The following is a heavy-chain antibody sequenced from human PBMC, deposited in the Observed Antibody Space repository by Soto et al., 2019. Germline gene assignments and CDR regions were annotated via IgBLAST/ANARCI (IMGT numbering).Heavy chain of an antibody. Sequence: GGSLRLSCAASGFTVSSNYMSWVRQAPGKGLEWVSVIYSGGSTYYADSVKGRFTISRDNSKNTLYLQMNSLRAEDTAVYYCARDDAPMSSGYYAWNYFDYWGQGTLVTVSS. D-gene: IGHD3-22*01. CDR3: ARDDAPMSSGYYAWNYFDY. V-gene: IGHV3-53*01. CDR1: GFTVSSNY. CDR2: IYSGGST. J-gene: IGHJ4*02.